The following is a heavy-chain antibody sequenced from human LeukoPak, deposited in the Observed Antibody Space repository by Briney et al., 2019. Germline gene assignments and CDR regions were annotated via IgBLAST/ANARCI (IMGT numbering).Heavy chain of an antibody. CDR1: GGTFSSYA. J-gene: IGHJ6*03. D-gene: IGHD4-11*01. V-gene: IGHV1-69*05. CDR2: IIPIFGTA. CDR3: AGQGTALYKSLQRYYYYYMDV. Sequence: SVKVSCKASGGTFSSYAISWVRQAPGQGLEWMGGIIPIFGTANYAQKFQGRVTITTDESTSTAYMELSSLRSEDTAVYYCAGQGTALYKSLQRYYYYYMDVWGKGTTVTVSS.